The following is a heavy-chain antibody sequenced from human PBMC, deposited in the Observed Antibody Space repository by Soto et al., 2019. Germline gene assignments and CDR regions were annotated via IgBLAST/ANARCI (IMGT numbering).Heavy chain of an antibody. CDR2: ITYDGGNK. J-gene: IGHJ4*02. CDR3: AKDGGAEGCKVAN. CDR1: GFTFSNYG. D-gene: IGHD2-15*01. V-gene: IGHV3-30*18. Sequence: QVHLVESGGGVVQPGRTLRLSCAASGFTFSNYGMQWVRQAPGKGLEWVAVITYDGGNKDYADSVKGRFTVSRDNSKNMVYLQMNSLRPEDTAVYYCAKDGGAEGCKVANWGQGTLVAVS.